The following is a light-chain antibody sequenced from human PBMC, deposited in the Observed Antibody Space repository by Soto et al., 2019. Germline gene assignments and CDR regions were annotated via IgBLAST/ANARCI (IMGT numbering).Light chain of an antibody. V-gene: IGKV1-5*03. Sequence: DSQMTQSPSTLSASVGDRVTITCRASQSISSWLAWYQQKPGKAPKLLIYKASSLESGVPSRFSGSGSGTEFTITISSLQPDDFATYYCQQYNSYPWTFGQGTKVEIK. CDR3: QQYNSYPWT. CDR2: KAS. J-gene: IGKJ1*01. CDR1: QSISSW.